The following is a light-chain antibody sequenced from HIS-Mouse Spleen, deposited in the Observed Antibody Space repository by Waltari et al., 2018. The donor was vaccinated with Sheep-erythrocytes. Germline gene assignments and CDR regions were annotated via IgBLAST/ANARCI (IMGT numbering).Light chain of an antibody. J-gene: IGKJ4*01. Sequence: DIVMTQSPDSLAVSLGERATINCKSSQSVLYISNNKNYLAWYQQKTGQPPKLLIYWASTRESGVPDRFSGSGSGTDFTLTISSLQAEDVAVYYCQQYYSTLTFGGGTKVEIK. CDR1: QSVLYISNNKNY. V-gene: IGKV4-1*01. CDR2: WAS. CDR3: QQYYSTLT.